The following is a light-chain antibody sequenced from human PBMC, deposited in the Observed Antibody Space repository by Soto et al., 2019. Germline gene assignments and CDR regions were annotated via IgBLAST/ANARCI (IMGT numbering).Light chain of an antibody. CDR2: EVS. Sequence: QSVLTQPAPVSGSPGQSITNSCTGSSSDVGRYNYVSWYQHHPGKAPKLMIYEVSNRPSGVSNRFSGSKSGNTASLTISGLQAEDEADYHCSSFASGSTLYVFGTGTKVTVL. CDR3: SSFASGSTLYV. CDR1: SSDVGRYNY. J-gene: IGLJ1*01. V-gene: IGLV2-14*01.